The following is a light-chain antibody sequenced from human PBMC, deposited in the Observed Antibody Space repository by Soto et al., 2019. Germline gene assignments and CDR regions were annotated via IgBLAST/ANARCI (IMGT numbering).Light chain of an antibody. CDR2: EVT. Sequence: QSALTQPASVSGSPGQSITISCTGTSSDVGGYDYVSWYQQHPGKAPKLMIYEVTNRPSGVSTRFSGSKSGNTASLTISGLQAEDEADYYCNSYASNSTVVFGGGTKLTVL. V-gene: IGLV2-14*01. J-gene: IGLJ2*01. CDR3: NSYASNSTVV. CDR1: SSDVGGYDY.